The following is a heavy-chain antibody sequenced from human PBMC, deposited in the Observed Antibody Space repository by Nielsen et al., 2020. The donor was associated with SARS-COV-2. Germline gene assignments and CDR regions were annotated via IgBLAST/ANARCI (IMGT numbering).Heavy chain of an antibody. CDR1: GFTFSGYA. J-gene: IGHJ6*02. D-gene: IGHD3-10*01. CDR2: ISGSGGST. V-gene: IGHV3-23*01. CDR3: VLLWFGELSPYYYGMDV. Sequence: GESLKISCAASGFTFSGYAMSWVRQAPGKGLEWVSAISGSGGSTYYADSVKGRFTISRDNSKNTLYLQMNSLRAEDTAVYYCVLLWFGELSPYYYGMDVWGQGTTVTVSS.